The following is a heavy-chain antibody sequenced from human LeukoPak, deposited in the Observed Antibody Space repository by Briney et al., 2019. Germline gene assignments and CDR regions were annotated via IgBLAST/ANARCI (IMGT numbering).Heavy chain of an antibody. CDR2: INPNSGGT. Sequence: GASVKVSCKASGDTFTGYYMHWVRQAPGQGLEWMGWINPNSGGTNYEQKFQGRLTKTQDPSISTAYMELNRLRSDDTAVYYCARDLGTSNWFDLWGQGTLVTVSS. CDR3: ARDLGTSNWFDL. D-gene: IGHD1-1*01. V-gene: IGHV1-2*02. J-gene: IGHJ5*02. CDR1: GDTFTGYY.